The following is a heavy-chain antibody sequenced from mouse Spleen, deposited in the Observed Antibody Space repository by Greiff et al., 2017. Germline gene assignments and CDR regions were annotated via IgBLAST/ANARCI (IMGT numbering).Heavy chain of an antibody. CDR1: GFSLTSYG. CDR2: IWAGGST. CDR3: ARPYYYGSSYDAMDY. V-gene: IGHV2-9*02. D-gene: IGHD1-1*01. J-gene: IGHJ4*01. Sequence: VQLQQSGPGLVAPSQSLSITCTVSGFSLTSYGVHWVRQPPGKGLEWLGVIWAGGSTNYNSALMSRLSISKDNSKSQVFLKMNSLQTDDTAMYYCARPYYYGSSYDAMDYWGQGTSVTVSS.